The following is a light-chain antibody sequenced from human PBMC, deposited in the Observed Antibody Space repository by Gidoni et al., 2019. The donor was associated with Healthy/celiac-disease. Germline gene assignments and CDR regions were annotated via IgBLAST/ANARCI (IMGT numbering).Light chain of an antibody. V-gene: IGKV3-11*01. Sequence: IVLTQSPATLSLSPGERATLSCRASQSVSSYLAWYQQKPGQDPRHLIYDASNRATGIPARFSGSGSGTDFTLTISSLEPEDFAVYYCQQRSNWPFAFGQGTRLEIK. J-gene: IGKJ5*01. CDR3: QQRSNWPFA. CDR2: DAS. CDR1: QSVSSY.